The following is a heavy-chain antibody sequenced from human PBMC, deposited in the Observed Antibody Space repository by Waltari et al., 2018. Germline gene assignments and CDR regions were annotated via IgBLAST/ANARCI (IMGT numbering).Heavy chain of an antibody. CDR3: ARQGRIAAAGVPFDP. CDR1: GGSISSSSYY. Sequence: QLQLQESGPGLVKPSETLSLTCTVSGGSISSSSYYWGWIRQPPGKGLEWIGSIDSSGRTYYNPSRKSRVTISVDTSKNQFSLKLSSVTAADTAVYYCARQGRIAAAGVPFDPWGQGTLVTVSS. V-gene: IGHV4-39*01. CDR2: IDSSGRT. D-gene: IGHD6-13*01. J-gene: IGHJ5*02.